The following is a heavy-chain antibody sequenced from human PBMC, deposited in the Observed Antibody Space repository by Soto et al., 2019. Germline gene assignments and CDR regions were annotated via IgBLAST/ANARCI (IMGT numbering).Heavy chain of an antibody. CDR1: GGTFSSYA. Sequence: GASVKVSCKASGGTFSSYAISWVRQAPGQGLEWMGGIIPIFGTANYAQKFQGRVTITADKSTSTAYMELSSLRSEDTAMYYCARGGYSPDYYYYYGMDVWGQGTTVTVSS. J-gene: IGHJ6*02. CDR3: ARGGYSPDYYYYYGMDV. D-gene: IGHD2-15*01. V-gene: IGHV1-69*06. CDR2: IIPIFGTA.